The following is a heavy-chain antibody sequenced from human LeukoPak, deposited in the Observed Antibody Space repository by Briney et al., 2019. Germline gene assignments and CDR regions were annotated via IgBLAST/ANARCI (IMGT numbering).Heavy chain of an antibody. CDR1: GGSISSGRYY. Sequence: SGTLSLTCTVSGGSISSGRYYWSWIRQPAGKGLEWIGSIYHSVSAYYKPSLRSRVTISVDTSTNQLSLKLSSWTAAVRAVYYCARRGRVVEGRYFVWSYTQGWFDPGGQGSRATV. V-gene: IGHV4-39*07. CDR2: IYHSVSA. J-gene: IGHJ5*02. CDR3: ARRGRVVEGRYFVWSYTQGWFDP. D-gene: IGHD3-9*01.